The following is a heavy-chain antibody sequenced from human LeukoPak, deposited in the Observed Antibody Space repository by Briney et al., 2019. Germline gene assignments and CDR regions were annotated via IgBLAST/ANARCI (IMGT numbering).Heavy chain of an antibody. CDR2: INPNSGGT. Sequence: ASVKVSCKASGYTFTGYYMHWVRQAPGQGLEWMGWINPNSGGTNYAQKFQGRVTMTRDTSISTAYMELSRLRSDDTAVYYRARDDGGSYSGVDYWGQGTLVTVSS. J-gene: IGHJ4*02. V-gene: IGHV1-2*02. CDR3: ARDDGGSYSGVDY. CDR1: GYTFTGYY. D-gene: IGHD1-26*01.